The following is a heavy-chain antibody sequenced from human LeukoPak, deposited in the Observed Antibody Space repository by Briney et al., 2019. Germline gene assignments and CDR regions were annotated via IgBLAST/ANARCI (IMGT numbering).Heavy chain of an antibody. V-gene: IGHV4-59*01. CDR2: IYYSGST. CDR3: ARNYDSSGYYVYFDY. CDR1: GGSIXSYY. J-gene: IGHJ4*02. D-gene: IGHD3-22*01. Sequence: ETLSLTCTXSGGSIXSYYWSWIRQPPGKGLEWIGYIYYSGSTDYNPSLKSRVTISVDTSKNQFSLNLSSVTAADTAVYYCARNYDSSGYYVYFDYWGQGTLVTVSS.